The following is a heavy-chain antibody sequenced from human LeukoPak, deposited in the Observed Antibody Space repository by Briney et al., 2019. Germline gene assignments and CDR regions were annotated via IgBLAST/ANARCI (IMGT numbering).Heavy chain of an antibody. Sequence: GESLKISCKGSGYRFTSYWIGWVRPMPGKGLEWMGIIYPGDSDTRYSPSFHGQVTISADKSISTAYLQWSSLKDSDTAMYYCARHSIGSYHDIDYWGQGTLVTVSS. CDR1: GYRFTSYW. CDR2: IYPGDSDT. CDR3: ARHSIGSYHDIDY. V-gene: IGHV5-51*01. J-gene: IGHJ4*02. D-gene: IGHD1-26*01.